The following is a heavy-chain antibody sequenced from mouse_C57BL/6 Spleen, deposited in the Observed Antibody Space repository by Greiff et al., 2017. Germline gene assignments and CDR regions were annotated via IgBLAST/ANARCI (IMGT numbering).Heavy chain of an antibody. CDR3: ARRGAGYYFDY. CDR2: IDPSDSYT. D-gene: IGHD3-3*01. CDR1: GYTFTSYW. J-gene: IGHJ2*01. Sequence: VQLQQPGAELVMPGASVKLSCKASGYTFTSYWMHWVKQRPGQGLEWIGEIDPSDSYTNYNQKFKGKSTVTVDKSSSTAYMQLSSLTSEDSAVYYCARRGAGYYFDYWGQGTTLTVSS. V-gene: IGHV1-69*01.